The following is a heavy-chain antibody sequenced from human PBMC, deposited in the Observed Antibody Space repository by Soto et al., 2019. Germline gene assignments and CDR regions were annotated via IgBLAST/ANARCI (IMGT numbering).Heavy chain of an antibody. V-gene: IGHV3-21*06. CDR3: ARARVYATGPLDF. CDR1: GFTFTSDT. D-gene: IGHD6-13*01. Sequence: GXLSLSCASSGFTFTSDTMNWVRQGPGKGLEWVSSISSSSDYIYYADSMKGRVTISRDNAKNSLFLDMNSLTGEDTAVYYCARARVYATGPLDFWGQGTLVTVSS. J-gene: IGHJ4*02. CDR2: ISSSSDYI.